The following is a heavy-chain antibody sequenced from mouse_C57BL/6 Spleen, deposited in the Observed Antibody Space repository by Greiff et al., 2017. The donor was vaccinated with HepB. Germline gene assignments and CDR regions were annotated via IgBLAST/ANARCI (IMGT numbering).Heavy chain of an antibody. Sequence: QVQLKQSGAELVRPGTSVKMSCKASGYTFTNYWIGWAKQRPGHGLEWIGDIYPGGGYTNYNEKFKGKATLTADKSSSTAYMQFSSLTSEDSAIYYCARHYGSSYDYWGQGTTLTVSS. CDR3: ARHYGSSYDY. V-gene: IGHV1-63*01. CDR1: GYTFTNYW. J-gene: IGHJ2*01. CDR2: IYPGGGYT. D-gene: IGHD1-1*01.